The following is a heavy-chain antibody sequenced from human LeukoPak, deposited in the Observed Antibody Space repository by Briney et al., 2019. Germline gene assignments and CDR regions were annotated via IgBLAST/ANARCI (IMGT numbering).Heavy chain of an antibody. V-gene: IGHV3-48*01. D-gene: IGHD2-8*01. J-gene: IGHJ4*02. CDR3: ARDQAWYYFDY. Sequence: PGGSLRLSCAASGFTFSSYSMNWVRQAPGKGLEWVSYISSSSNTIYYADSVKGRFTISRDNAKNSLYLQMNSLRAEDTAVYYCARDQAWYYFDYWGQGTLVTVSS. CDR2: ISSSSNTI. CDR1: GFTFSSYS.